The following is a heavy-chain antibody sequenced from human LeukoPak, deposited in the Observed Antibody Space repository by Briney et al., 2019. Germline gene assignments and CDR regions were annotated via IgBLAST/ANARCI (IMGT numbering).Heavy chain of an antibody. Sequence: SETLSLTCTVSDGSITNYDWSWVRQPPGKGLEFIGHVHYSGTANYNPSLRSRVTISIDTSKNQFSLKLSSVTAADTAVYYCARGNYMDVWGKGTTVTVSS. CDR2: VHYSGTA. J-gene: IGHJ6*03. V-gene: IGHV4-59*08. CDR1: DGSITNYD. CDR3: ARGNYMDV.